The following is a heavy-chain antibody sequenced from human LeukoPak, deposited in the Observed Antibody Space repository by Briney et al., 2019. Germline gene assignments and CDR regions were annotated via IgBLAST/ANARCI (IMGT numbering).Heavy chain of an antibody. CDR2: IYYSGST. CDR3: ARNSGWYFDY. D-gene: IGHD6-19*01. J-gene: IGHJ4*02. Sequence: KTSETPSLTCTVSGGSISSSSYYWGWIRQPPGKGLEWIGSIYYSGSTYYIPSLKSRVTISVDTSKNQFSLKLSSVTAADTAVYYCARNSGWYFDYWGQGTLVTVSS. V-gene: IGHV4-39*01. CDR1: GGSISSSSYY.